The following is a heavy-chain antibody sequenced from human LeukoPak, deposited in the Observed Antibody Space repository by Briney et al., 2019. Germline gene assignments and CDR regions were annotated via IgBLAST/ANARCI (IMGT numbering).Heavy chain of an antibody. Sequence: PGRSLRLSCAASGITSSNYGMHWVRQAPGKGLEWVAAISFDGNNEYYADSVKGRFTISRDNSKNTLYLQMNSLRAEDTAVYYCANIIRKYTSGYYYFDYWGQGTLVTVSS. V-gene: IGHV3-30*18. J-gene: IGHJ4*02. CDR1: GITSSNYG. D-gene: IGHD6-25*01. CDR3: ANIIRKYTSGYYYFDY. CDR2: ISFDGNNE.